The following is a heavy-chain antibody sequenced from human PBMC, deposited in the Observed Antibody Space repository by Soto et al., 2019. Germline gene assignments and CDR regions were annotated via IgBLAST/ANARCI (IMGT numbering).Heavy chain of an antibody. CDR3: ARAGMTTSDYYYGMDV. CDR2: IIPIFGTA. CDR1: GGTFSSYA. V-gene: IGHV1-69*13. D-gene: IGHD4-4*01. Sequence: SVKVSCKASGGTFSSYAISWVRQAPGQGLEWMGGIIPIFGTANYAQKFQGRVTITADESTSTAYMELSSLRSEGTAVYYCARAGMTTSDYYYGMDVWGQGTTVTVSS. J-gene: IGHJ6*02.